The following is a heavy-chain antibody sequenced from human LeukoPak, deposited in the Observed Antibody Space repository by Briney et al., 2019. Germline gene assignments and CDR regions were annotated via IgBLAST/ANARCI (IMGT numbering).Heavy chain of an antibody. CDR1: GGTFSSYA. CDR3: ARSPGHYFDY. V-gene: IGHV1-69*05. CDR2: IIPIFGTA. J-gene: IGHJ4*02. Sequence: ASVKVSCKASGGTFSSYAISWVRQAPGQGLEWMGRIIPIFGTANYAQKFQGRVTITTGESTSTAYMELSSLRSEDTAVYYCARSPGHYFDYWGQGTLVTVSS.